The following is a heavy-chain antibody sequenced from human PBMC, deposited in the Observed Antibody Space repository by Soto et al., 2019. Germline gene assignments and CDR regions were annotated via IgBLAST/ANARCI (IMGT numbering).Heavy chain of an antibody. V-gene: IGHV1-2*04. Sequence: VKVSCKASGYSFTDYHIHWVRQAPGQGLEWLGRINPKSGGTSTAQKFQGWVTMTTDTSISTASMELARLTSDDTAIYYCARGDSTDCSNGVCSFFYNHDMDVWGQGTTVTVSS. CDR1: GYSFTDYH. CDR3: ARGDSTDCSNGVCSFFYNHDMDV. CDR2: INPKSGGT. D-gene: IGHD2-8*01. J-gene: IGHJ6*02.